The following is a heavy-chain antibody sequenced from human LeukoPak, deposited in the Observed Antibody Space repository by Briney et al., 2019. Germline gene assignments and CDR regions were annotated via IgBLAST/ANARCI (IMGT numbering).Heavy chain of an antibody. Sequence: ASVKVSCKGIGYTFSNHGITWVRQAPGQGLEWIGWISPHKGNTNYQQRLQGRLILTTDASTSTAYMDLRDLRSDDTAIYYCARDQQQGDHYSFYYMDFWGEGTKVIVSS. CDR3: ARDQQQGDHYSFYYMDF. J-gene: IGHJ6*03. CDR2: ISPHKGNT. V-gene: IGHV1-18*01. D-gene: IGHD1/OR15-1a*01. CDR1: GYTFSNHG.